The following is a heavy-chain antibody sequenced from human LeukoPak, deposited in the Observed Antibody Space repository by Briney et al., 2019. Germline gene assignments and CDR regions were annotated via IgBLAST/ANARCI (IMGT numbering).Heavy chain of an antibody. CDR3: ARDGGYCSGGSCYYYGMDV. Sequence: GGSLRLSCTASGYTFSDYYMSWIRQAPGKGLEWVSSITSSSSYIYYADSLKGRFTISRDNAKNSLYLQMTSLRAEDTAVYYCARDGGYCSGGSCYYYGMDVWGQGTTVTVSS. V-gene: IGHV3-11*06. J-gene: IGHJ6*02. CDR2: ITSSSSYI. CDR1: GYTFSDYY. D-gene: IGHD2-15*01.